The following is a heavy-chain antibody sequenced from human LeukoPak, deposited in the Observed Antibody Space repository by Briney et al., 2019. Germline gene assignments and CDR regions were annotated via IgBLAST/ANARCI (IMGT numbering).Heavy chain of an antibody. CDR2: VNKDASEK. CDR3: ARGPPYGSRSDYFDS. Sequence: GGSLRLSCAASGFIFDDYGMTWVRQAPGKGLEWVASVNKDASEKSYLDSVKGRFTISRDNAKTSLYLQMSSLRVEDTAVYYCARGPPYGSRSDYFDSWGQGTLVTVST. J-gene: IGHJ4*02. CDR1: GFIFDDYG. D-gene: IGHD3-10*01. V-gene: IGHV3-7*01.